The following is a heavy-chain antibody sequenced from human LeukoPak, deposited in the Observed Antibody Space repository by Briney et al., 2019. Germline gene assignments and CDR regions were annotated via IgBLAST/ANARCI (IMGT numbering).Heavy chain of an antibody. CDR3: ARDIQNWNYDWFDP. Sequence: SQTPSLTCTVSGGSISSGSYYWSWIRQPAGKGLEWIGRIYTSGSTNYNPSLKSRVTISVDTSKNQFSLKLGSVTAADTAVYYCARDIQNWNYDWFDPWGQGTLVTVSS. J-gene: IGHJ5*02. D-gene: IGHD1-7*01. CDR2: IYTSGST. V-gene: IGHV4-61*02. CDR1: GGSISSGSYY.